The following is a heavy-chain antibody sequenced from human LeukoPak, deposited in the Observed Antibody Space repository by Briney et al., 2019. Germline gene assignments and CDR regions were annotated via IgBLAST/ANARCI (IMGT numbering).Heavy chain of an antibody. D-gene: IGHD1-26*01. J-gene: IGHJ4*02. CDR1: GFTVSSYY. CDR3: AKGETWELPFDY. Sequence: GGSLRLSCAASGFTVSSYYMNWVRQAPGKGLQWVSVLYSDGATYYADSVKGRFTISRDNSKNTLYLQMNSLRAEDTAVYYCAKGETWELPFDYWGQGTLVTVSS. CDR2: LYSDGAT. V-gene: IGHV3-66*02.